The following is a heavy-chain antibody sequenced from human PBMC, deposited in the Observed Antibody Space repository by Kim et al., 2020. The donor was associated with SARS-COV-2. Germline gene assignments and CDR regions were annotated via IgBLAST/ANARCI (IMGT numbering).Heavy chain of an antibody. CDR2: IREDESEK. CDR3: ARRSAPLGILQLYPTYLKFDL. V-gene: IGHV3-7*01. J-gene: IGHJ2*01. CDR1: GFPFSHYW. Sequence: GGSLRLSCEASGFPFSHYWMIWVRQAPGKGLEWVASIREDESEKYYADSVEGRFTVSRDNAKNSLYLQMNSLRVDDTAIYSCARRSAPLGILQLYPTYLKFDLWGRGTLVSVSS. D-gene: IGHD7-27*01.